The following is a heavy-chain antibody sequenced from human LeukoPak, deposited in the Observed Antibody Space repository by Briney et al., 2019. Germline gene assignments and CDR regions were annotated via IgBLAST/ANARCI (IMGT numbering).Heavy chain of an antibody. J-gene: IGHJ4*02. V-gene: IGHV3-21*01. CDR1: GFTFSSYS. D-gene: IGHD3-22*01. CDR3: ARDRTLYYDNSGLDY. CDR2: TSRSSTYI. Sequence: PGGSLRLSCAASGFTFSSYSMNWVRQAPGKGLEWVSSTSRSSTYIYYADSVKGRFTISRDDAKNSLYLQMNGLRAEDAAVYYCARDRTLYYDNSGLDYWGQGTLVTVSS.